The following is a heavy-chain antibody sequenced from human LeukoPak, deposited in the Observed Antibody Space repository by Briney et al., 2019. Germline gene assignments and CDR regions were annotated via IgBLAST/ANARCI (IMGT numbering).Heavy chain of an antibody. V-gene: IGHV3-23*01. CDR3: ARDSSGYYYLY. Sequence: PGGSLRLSCAASGFTFSSYAMSWVRQAPGKGLEWVSAISGSGGSTYYADSVKGRFTISRDNSKNTLYLQMNSLRPEDSAVYHCARDSSGYYYLYWGQGTLVTVSS. D-gene: IGHD3-22*01. J-gene: IGHJ4*02. CDR2: ISGSGGST. CDR1: GFTFSSYA.